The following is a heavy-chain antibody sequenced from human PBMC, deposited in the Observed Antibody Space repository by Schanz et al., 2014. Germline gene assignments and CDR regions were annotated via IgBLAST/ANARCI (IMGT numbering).Heavy chain of an antibody. V-gene: IGHV1-2*04. CDR1: GYTFSDYY. Sequence: QVQLVQSGSELTRPGASVKVSCKASGYTFSDYYIHWVRQAPGQGLEWMGWINPNTGGTNFAQKFQGWVTVTRDTSISTVYMELSRVTYEDTAVYYCARDDRAYYYGMDVWGQGTTVTVSS. CDR2: INPNTGGT. J-gene: IGHJ6*02. CDR3: ARDDRAYYYGMDV. D-gene: IGHD3-22*01.